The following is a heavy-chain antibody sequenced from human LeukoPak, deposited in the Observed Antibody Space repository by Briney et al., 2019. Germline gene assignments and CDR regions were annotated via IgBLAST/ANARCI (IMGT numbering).Heavy chain of an antibody. J-gene: IGHJ4*02. D-gene: IGHD3-22*01. V-gene: IGHV4-39*01. CDR1: GGSISSSSYY. Sequence: SETLSLTCTVSGGSISSSSYYWGWIRQPPGKGLEWIGSIYYSGSTYYNPSLKSRVTISVDTSKNQFSLKLSSVTAADTAVYHCARHSSSGYSYWGQGTLVTVSS. CDR3: ARHSSSGYSY. CDR2: IYYSGST.